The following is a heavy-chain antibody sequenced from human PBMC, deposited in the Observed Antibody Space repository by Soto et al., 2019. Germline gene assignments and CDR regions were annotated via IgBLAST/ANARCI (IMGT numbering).Heavy chain of an antibody. CDR2: IDTSDSYT. J-gene: IGHJ6*02. Sequence: PGESLKISCKGSGYSFTSYWISWVRQMPGKGLERMGRIDTSDSYTNYSPSFQGHVTISADKSISTAYLQWSSLKASDTAMYYCARSNYFDSSGYYSSSYSYGMDVWGQGTTVTVSS. D-gene: IGHD3-22*01. V-gene: IGHV5-10-1*01. CDR1: GYSFTSYW. CDR3: ARSNYFDSSGYYSSSYSYGMDV.